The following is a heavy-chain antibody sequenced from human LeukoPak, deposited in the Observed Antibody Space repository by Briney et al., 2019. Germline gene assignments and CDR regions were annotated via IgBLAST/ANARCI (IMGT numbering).Heavy chain of an antibody. CDR3: ARGSSYGSGSYECDY. J-gene: IGHJ4*02. CDR2: ISSSSTYI. D-gene: IGHD3-10*01. V-gene: IGHV3-21*01. CDR1: AFTFSTYS. Sequence: GGSLRLSCAASAFTFSTYSMNWVRQAPGKGLEWVSSISSSSTYIYYADSVKGRFTISRDNAKNSLYLQMNSLRAEDTAVYYCARGSSYGSGSYECDYWGQGTLVTVSS.